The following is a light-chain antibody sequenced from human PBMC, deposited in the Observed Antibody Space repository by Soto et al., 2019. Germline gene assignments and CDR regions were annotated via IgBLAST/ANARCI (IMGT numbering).Light chain of an antibody. CDR3: SSYTDRKHLV. V-gene: IGLV2-8*01. J-gene: IGLJ1*01. Sequence: QSVLTQSPSASGSPGQSVTISCTGTSSDIGGYNSVSWYQQHPGKAPKVMIYDVTKRPSGVPDRFSGSKSGNTASLTVSALQAEAEADYYCSSYTDRKHLVFGTGTKVTVL. CDR1: SSDIGGYNS. CDR2: DVT.